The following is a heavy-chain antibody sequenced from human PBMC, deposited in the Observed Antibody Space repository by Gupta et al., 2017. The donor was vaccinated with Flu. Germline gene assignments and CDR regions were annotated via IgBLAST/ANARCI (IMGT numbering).Heavy chain of an antibody. CDR1: YY. CDR3: ARDRKRGGSYRIIDY. J-gene: IGHJ4*02. V-gene: IGHV3-11*01. CDR2: ISSSGSTI. Sequence: YYMSWIRQAPGKGLEWVSYISSSGSTIYYADSVKGRFTISRDNAKNPLYLQMNSLRAEDTAVYHCARDRKRGGSYRIIDYWGQGTLVTVS. D-gene: IGHD1-26*01.